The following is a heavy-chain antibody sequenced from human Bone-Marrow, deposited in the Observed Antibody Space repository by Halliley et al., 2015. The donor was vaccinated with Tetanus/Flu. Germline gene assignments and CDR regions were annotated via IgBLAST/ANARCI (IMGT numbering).Heavy chain of an antibody. D-gene: IGHD3-16*01. V-gene: IGHV4-28*01. CDR2: IFYDGST. J-gene: IGHJ4*02. Sequence: YIFYDGSTDSNPSLKSRVSMSVDTSKTQFSLKLTSVTAADTAVYFCARNLWPYDYVWGTFGQGGQGTLVSVSS. CDR3: ARNLWPYDYVWGTFGQ.